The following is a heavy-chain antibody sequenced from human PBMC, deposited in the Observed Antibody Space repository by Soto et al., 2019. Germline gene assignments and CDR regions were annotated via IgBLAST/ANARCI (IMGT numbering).Heavy chain of an antibody. J-gene: IGHJ5*02. CDR1: GGSFSGYY. Sequence: SETLSLTCAVYGGSFSGYYWSWIRQPPGKGLEWIGSIYYSGSTYYRPSLKSRVTISVDTSKNQFSLKLSSVTAADTAVYYCARQVPAAIRLGWFDPWGQGTLVTVSS. CDR2: IYYSGST. V-gene: IGHV4-34*01. CDR3: ARQVPAAIRLGWFDP. D-gene: IGHD2-2*02.